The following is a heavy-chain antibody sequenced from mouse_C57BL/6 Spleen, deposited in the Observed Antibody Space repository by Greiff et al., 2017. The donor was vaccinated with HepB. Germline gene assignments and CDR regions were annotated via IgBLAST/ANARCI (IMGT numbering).Heavy chain of an antibody. V-gene: IGHV1-4*01. CDR3: GRPHYYGSTWFAY. CDR2: INPSSGYT. D-gene: IGHD1-1*01. J-gene: IGHJ3*01. Sequence: QVQLKESGAELARPGASVKMSCKASGYTFTSYTMHWVKQRPGQGLEWIGYINPSSGYTKYNQKFKDKATLTADKSSSTAYMQLSSLTSEDSAVYYCGRPHYYGSTWFAYWGQGTLVTVSA. CDR1: GYTFTSYT.